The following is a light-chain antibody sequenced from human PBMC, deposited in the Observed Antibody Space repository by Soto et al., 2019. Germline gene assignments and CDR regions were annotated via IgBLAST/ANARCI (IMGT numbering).Light chain of an antibody. V-gene: IGKV3-11*01. CDR1: QSVSSY. J-gene: IGKJ3*01. CDR2: DAS. Sequence: EIVLTQSPATLSLSPGERATLSCRASQSVSSYLSWYQQKPGQAPRLLIYDASNRATGIPARCSGSGSGTDFTLTISVLEHEDFAFYYCQQRSNLLTFGRGTKVDIK. CDR3: QQRSNLLT.